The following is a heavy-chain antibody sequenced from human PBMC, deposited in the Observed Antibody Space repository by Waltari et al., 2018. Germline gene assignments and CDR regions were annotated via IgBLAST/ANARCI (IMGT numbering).Heavy chain of an antibody. V-gene: IGHV4-61*03. Sequence: VQLQESGPGLVKPSETLSLTCTVSGGSVSSTSYYWNWIRQHPGMTLEWIWFICHNGSTTYNPALKSRVTISVDKSKNHFSLKLNSVTAADTAVYYCARSYIYGSGSYTYWGQGALVTVTS. CDR3: ARSYIYGSGSYTY. CDR1: GGSVSSTSYY. D-gene: IGHD3-10*01. J-gene: IGHJ4*02. CDR2: ICHNGST.